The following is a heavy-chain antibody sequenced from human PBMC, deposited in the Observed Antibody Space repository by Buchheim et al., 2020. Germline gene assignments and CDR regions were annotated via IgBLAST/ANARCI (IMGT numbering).Heavy chain of an antibody. J-gene: IGHJ4*02. Sequence: QVPLPESGPGLVKPAQTLSLICSVSGASISSGNYYWNWIRQRPGQGLEWIGYVYSSGVTYYSPSLRSRLAISLDTSQNQFSLRLRSVTAADTAVYYCATSRRGTPLVDWGQGSL. CDR1: GASISSGNYY. CDR3: ATSRRGTPLVD. V-gene: IGHV4-31*03. D-gene: IGHD3-16*01. CDR2: VYSSGVT.